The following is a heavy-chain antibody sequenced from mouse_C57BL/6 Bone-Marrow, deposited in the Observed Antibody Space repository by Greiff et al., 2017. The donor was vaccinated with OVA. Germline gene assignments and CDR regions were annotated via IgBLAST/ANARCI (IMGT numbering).Heavy chain of an antibody. CDR3: ARPPRRNHSSEAMDY. CDR2: ISNGGGST. V-gene: IGHV5-12*01. CDR1: GFTFSDYY. Sequence: EVQGVESGGGLVQPGGFLKLSCAASGFTFSDYYMYWVRQTPEKRLEWVAYISNGGGSTYYPDTVKGRFTISRDNAKNTLYLQMSRLKSEDTAMYYGARPPRRNHSSEAMDYWGQGTSVTVSS. D-gene: IGHD1-1*01. J-gene: IGHJ4*01.